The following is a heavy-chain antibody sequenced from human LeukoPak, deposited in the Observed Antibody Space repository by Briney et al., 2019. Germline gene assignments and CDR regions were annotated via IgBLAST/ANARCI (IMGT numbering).Heavy chain of an antibody. CDR3: ARDGTAPGLYFDL. Sequence: GGSLRLSCAVSGFTFSDFWMNWVGRSPGKGLEWVASINQNGGETSYVDSVKGRFTISRDNPKNSLYLQMSSLRAEDTAVYYCARDGTAPGLYFDLWGQGTLVTVSS. CDR1: GFTFSDFW. V-gene: IGHV3-7*01. CDR2: INQNGGET. J-gene: IGHJ4*01. D-gene: IGHD6-13*01.